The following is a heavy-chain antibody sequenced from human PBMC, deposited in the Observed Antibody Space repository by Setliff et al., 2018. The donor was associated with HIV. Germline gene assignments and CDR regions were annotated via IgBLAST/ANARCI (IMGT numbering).Heavy chain of an antibody. J-gene: IGHJ6*03. CDR3: ATRGELLGRRASTVTVYYYYLDV. V-gene: IGHV1-24*01. D-gene: IGHD4-17*01. Sequence: ASVKVSCKVSGYTLTELSIHWVRQAPGKGLEWMGGFVPEHSETIYAQKFQGRVTMTEDTSTDTAFMELSGLTSEDTAVYYCATRGELLGRRASTVTVYYYYLDVWGNGTTGTVS. CDR1: GYTLTELS. CDR2: FVPEHSET.